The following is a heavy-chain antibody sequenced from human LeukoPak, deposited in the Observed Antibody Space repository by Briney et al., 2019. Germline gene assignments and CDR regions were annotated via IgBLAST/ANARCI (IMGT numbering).Heavy chain of an antibody. J-gene: IGHJ4*02. Sequence: GGSLRLSCAAAGLTFSSYDMYWVRQAPGKGLEWVSYISSSGTTIYYADSVKGRFTISRDNAKNLVYLQMNNLRAEDTAVYYCARDRLGDYDHSGYYDKWGQGTLVTVSS. CDR3: ARDRLGDYDHSGYYDK. D-gene: IGHD3-22*01. CDR2: ISSSGTTI. CDR1: GLTFSSYD. V-gene: IGHV3-48*03.